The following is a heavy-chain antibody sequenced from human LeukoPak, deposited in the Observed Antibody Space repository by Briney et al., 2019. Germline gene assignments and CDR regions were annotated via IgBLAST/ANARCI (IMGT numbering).Heavy chain of an antibody. Sequence: GGSLRLSCAASGFTFSSHGMHWVRQAPGKGLEWVALIWYDGSKKNYADSVKGRFTISRDDSKSTLYLQINSLRAEDTAVYYCAKDLSYGPNWFDPWGQGTLVTVSS. V-gene: IGHV3-33*06. CDR2: IWYDGSKK. CDR3: AKDLSYGPNWFDP. J-gene: IGHJ5*02. D-gene: IGHD5-18*01. CDR1: GFTFSSHG.